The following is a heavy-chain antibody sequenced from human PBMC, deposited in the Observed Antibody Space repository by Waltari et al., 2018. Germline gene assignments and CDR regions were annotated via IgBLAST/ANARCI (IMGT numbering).Heavy chain of an antibody. D-gene: IGHD7-27*01. V-gene: IGHV1-2*06. CDR2: INPNSGGT. J-gene: IGHJ4*02. Sequence: QVQLVQSGAEVKKPGASVKVSCKASGYTFTGYYMHWVRQAPGQGLEWMGRINPNSGGTNYEQKFLGRVTMTRDTAISTAYMELSRLRSDDTAVYYCATEGLLGKAYWGQGTLVTVSS. CDR3: ATEGLLGKAY. CDR1: GYTFTGYY.